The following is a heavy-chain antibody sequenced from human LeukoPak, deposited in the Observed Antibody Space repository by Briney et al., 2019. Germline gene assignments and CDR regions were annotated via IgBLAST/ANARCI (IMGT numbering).Heavy chain of an antibody. D-gene: IGHD6-19*01. CDR1: GFTFSSYA. CDR3: AKHSSAWYLNWFDP. V-gene: IGHV3-30-3*02. Sequence: GGSLRLSCAASGFTFSSYAMHWVRQAPGKGLEWVAVISYDGSNKYYADSVKGRFTISRDNSKNTLSLQMNSLRAEDTAVYFCAKHSSAWYLNWFDPWGQGTLVTVSS. CDR2: ISYDGSNK. J-gene: IGHJ5*02.